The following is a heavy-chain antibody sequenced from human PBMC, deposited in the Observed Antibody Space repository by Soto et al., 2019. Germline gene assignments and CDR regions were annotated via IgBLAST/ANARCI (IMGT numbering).Heavy chain of an antibody. D-gene: IGHD5-18*01. Sequence: SETLSLTCTVSGGSITTSLYYWGWIRQSPGKGLEWIGSIYYSGTTYYSPSLKSRVTISGDTSKNQFSLKVRSVTAADTAVYYCVRHYDSSMAYYHYYLIAVSAQRTSVP. CDR2: IYYSGTT. J-gene: IGHJ6*01. CDR3: VRHYDSSMAYYHYYLIAV. CDR1: GGSITTSLYY. V-gene: IGHV4-39*01.